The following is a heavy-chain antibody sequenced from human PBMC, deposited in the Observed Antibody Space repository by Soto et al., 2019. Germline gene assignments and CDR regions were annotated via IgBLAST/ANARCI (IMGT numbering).Heavy chain of an antibody. CDR3: GIYRGGHLKAFDI. V-gene: IGHV3-21*01. Sequence: EVQLVESGGGLVKPGGSLRLSCAASGFTFSSYSMNWVRQAPGKGLEWVSSISSSSSYIYYADSVKGRFTISRDNAKNSLHLQMNSLRAEVTSVYYCGIYRGGHLKAFDIWGQGTMVTVSS. J-gene: IGHJ3*02. D-gene: IGHD3-10*01. CDR2: ISSSSSYI. CDR1: GFTFSSYS.